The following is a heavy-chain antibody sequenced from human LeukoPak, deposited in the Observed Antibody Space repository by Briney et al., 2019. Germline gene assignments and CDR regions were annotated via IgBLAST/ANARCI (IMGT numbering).Heavy chain of an antibody. V-gene: IGHV3-23*01. CDR3: ARGGYTTWFDP. J-gene: IGHJ5*02. CDR1: GFTFSSYS. D-gene: IGHD2-15*01. Sequence: QTGGSLRLSCAASGFTFSSYSMTWVRQAPGKGLEWVSTIRSNGGDTSYTDSVKGRFTISRDNSKNTLYLEMNSLRAEDTAVYYCARGGYTTWFDPWGQGTLVTVSS. CDR2: IRSNGGDT.